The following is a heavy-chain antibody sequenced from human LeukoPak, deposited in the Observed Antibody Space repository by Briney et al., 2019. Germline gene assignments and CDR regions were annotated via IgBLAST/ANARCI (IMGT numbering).Heavy chain of an antibody. V-gene: IGHV1-69*05. D-gene: IGHD2-8*01. CDR3: ARDLSPYAVSDAFDI. CDR1: GGTFSSYA. Sequence: SVKVSCKASGGTFSSYAISWVRQAPGQGLEWMGRIIPIFGTANYAQKFQGRVTITTDESTSTAYMELSSLRSEDTAVYYCARDLSPYAVSDAFDIWGQGTMVTVSS. J-gene: IGHJ3*02. CDR2: IIPIFGTA.